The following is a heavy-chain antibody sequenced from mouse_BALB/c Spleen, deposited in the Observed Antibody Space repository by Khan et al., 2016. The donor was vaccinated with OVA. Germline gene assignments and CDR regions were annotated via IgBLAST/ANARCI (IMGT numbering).Heavy chain of an antibody. V-gene: IGHV3-2*02. CDR1: GYSITSDYA. CDR2: ISSSGST. Sequence: EVKLQESGPGLVKPSQSLSLTCTVTGYSITSDYAWNWIRQFPGNKLAWMGFISSSGSTSYNPSLKSRISITRATSKNQFFLQLKSVTPDDTAIYYCARPLYSSYGYALDYWGRGTSVTVSS. CDR3: ARPLYSSYGYALDY. J-gene: IGHJ4*01. D-gene: IGHD2-14*01.